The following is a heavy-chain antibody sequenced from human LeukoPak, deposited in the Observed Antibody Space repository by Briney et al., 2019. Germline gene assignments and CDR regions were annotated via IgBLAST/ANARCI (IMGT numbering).Heavy chain of an antibody. CDR2: IKQDGSEK. V-gene: IGHV3-7*01. J-gene: IGHJ4*02. D-gene: IGHD6-19*01. CDR3: AREKSNGWYYFDY. Sequence: GGSLRLSCAASGFTFSHYWMSWVRQTPGKGLEWVDNIKQDGSEKYYVDSVKGRFTISRDNTRNSLYLQMNSLRAEDTAVYYCAREKSNGWYYFDYWGQGTLVTVSS. CDR1: GFTFSHYW.